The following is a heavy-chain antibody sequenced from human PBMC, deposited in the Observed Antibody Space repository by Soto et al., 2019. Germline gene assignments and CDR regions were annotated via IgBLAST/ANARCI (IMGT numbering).Heavy chain of an antibody. J-gene: IGHJ5*02. CDR3: ARPVVEYSSSPGWFDP. V-gene: IGHV4-30-4*01. CDR1: GGSISSGDYY. Sequence: PSETLSLTCTVSGGSISSGDYYWSWIRQPPGKGLEWIGYIYYSGSTYYNPSLKSRVTISVDPSKNQFSLKLSSVTAADTAVYYCARPVVEYSSSPGWFDPWGQGTLVTVSS. CDR2: IYYSGST. D-gene: IGHD6-6*01.